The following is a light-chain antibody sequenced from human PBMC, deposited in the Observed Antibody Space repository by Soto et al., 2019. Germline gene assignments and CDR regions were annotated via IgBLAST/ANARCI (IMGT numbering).Light chain of an antibody. CDR1: SSDVSGYNF. Sequence: QSVLTQPASVSGSPGQSITISCTGTSSDVSGYNFVSWYQHHPGKAPKLMIYDVNNRPSGVSNRFSGSKSGNTASLTISGLQAEDEADYYCSSYRSRATLVFGTGTTVTVL. CDR2: DVN. CDR3: SSYRSRATLV. J-gene: IGLJ1*01. V-gene: IGLV2-14*03.